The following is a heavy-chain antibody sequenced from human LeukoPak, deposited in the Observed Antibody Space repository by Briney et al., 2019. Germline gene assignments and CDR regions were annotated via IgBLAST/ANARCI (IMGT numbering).Heavy chain of an antibody. CDR3: AREGEHLLHVAFDI. CDR1: GFTFSSYA. V-gene: IGHV3-23*01. CDR2: ISGSGGST. D-gene: IGHD2-15*01. Sequence: GGSLRLSCAASGFTFSSYAMSWVRQAPGKGLEWVSAISGSGGSTYYADSVKGRFTISRDNSKNTLYLQMNSLRPKAEDIDYYAREGEHLLHVAFDIWGQGTMVTVSS. J-gene: IGHJ3*02.